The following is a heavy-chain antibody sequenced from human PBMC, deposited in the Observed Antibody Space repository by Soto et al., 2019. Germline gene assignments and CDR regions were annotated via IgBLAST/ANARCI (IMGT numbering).Heavy chain of an antibody. CDR1: GFTFTTYV. Sequence: EVQLLESGGGLVQPGGSLRLSCAASGFTFTTYVMSWVRLAPGKGLEWVTAISGTGGNTYYADSVKGRFTIPRDNSKNTLYVQMNNLRAEDTAIYYCAKYYGWRGGMDVWGQGTTVTVSS. V-gene: IGHV3-23*01. CDR2: ISGTGGNT. J-gene: IGHJ6*02. D-gene: IGHD3-10*01. CDR3: AKYYGWRGGMDV.